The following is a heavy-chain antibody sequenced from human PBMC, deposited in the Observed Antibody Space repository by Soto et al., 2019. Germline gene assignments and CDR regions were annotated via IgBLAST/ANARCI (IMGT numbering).Heavy chain of an antibody. D-gene: IGHD4-17*01. V-gene: IGHV3-15*07. CDR2: IKSKNDRGTT. Sequence: GGSLRLSCAASGFTFTNAWMNWVRQAPEKGLEWVGRIKSKNDRGTTDYATPVKGRFTISRDDSKNTLYLQLNSLKTEDTAVYYCTTDASLSYGDNFDYWGQGTLVTVSS. J-gene: IGHJ4*02. CDR1: GFTFTNAW. CDR3: TTDASLSYGDNFDY.